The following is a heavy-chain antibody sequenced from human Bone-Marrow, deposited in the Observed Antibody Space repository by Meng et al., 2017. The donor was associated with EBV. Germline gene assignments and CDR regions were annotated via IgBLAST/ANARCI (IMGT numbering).Heavy chain of an antibody. V-gene: IGHV1-69*13. CDR2: LIPMVGAP. J-gene: IGHJ4*02. CDR3: ASESGRGFTPDY. CDR1: GYSFSNNG. Sequence: QVQLVQSGAEVMKPGASVNVSCKASGYSFSNNGISWVRQAPGQGLEWMGGLIPMVGAPHYAQKFQGRVTIIADESTSTHSMELSSLRSEDTAMYYCASESGRGFTPDYWGQGTLVTVSS. D-gene: IGHD3-10*01.